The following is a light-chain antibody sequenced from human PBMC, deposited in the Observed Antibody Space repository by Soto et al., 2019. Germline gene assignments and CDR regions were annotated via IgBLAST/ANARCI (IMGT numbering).Light chain of an antibody. V-gene: IGLV2-8*01. J-gene: IGLJ2*01. CDR3: SSYAGSNPGV. CDR2: EVS. CDR1: SSDVGGYNY. Sequence: QSVLTQHPSASGSPGQSVTISCTGTSSDVGGYNYVSWYQQHPGKAPKLMIYEVSKRPSGVPDRFSGSKSGNTASLTVSWLQAEDEADYYCSSYAGSNPGVFGGGTKLTVL.